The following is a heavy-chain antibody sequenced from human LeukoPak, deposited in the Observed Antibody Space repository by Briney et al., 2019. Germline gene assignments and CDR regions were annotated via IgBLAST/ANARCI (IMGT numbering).Heavy chain of an antibody. Sequence: SVKVSCKASGGTFSSYAISWVRQAPGQGLEWMRGIIPIFGTANYAQKFQGRVTITADESTSTAYMELSSLRSEDTAVYYCARATYYYDSSGYYCYFDYWGQGTLVTVSS. CDR3: ARATYYYDSSGYYCYFDY. CDR1: GGTFSSYA. V-gene: IGHV1-69*13. J-gene: IGHJ4*02. CDR2: IIPIFGTA. D-gene: IGHD3-22*01.